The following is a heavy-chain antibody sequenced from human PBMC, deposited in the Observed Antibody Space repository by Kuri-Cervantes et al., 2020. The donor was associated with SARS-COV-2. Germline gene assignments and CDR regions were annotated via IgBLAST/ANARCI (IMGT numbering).Heavy chain of an antibody. V-gene: IGHV3-48*04. Sequence: GGSLRLSCAASGFTFNSYSMNWVRQAPGKGLEWVSNIGPSGTTKYYADSVKDRFTISRDNAKNSLYLQMNSLKTEDTAVYYCTTGYYDFWSGHLDWFDPWGQGTLVTVSS. J-gene: IGHJ5*02. CDR1: GFTFNSYS. D-gene: IGHD3-3*01. CDR3: TTGYYDFWSGHLDWFDP. CDR2: IGPSGTTK.